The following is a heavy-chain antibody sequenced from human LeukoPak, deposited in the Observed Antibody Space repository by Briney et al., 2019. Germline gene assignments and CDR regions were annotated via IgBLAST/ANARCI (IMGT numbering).Heavy chain of an antibody. V-gene: IGHV1-69*13. CDR3: VVGDDILTGYPTDPDYYYYYGMDA. CDR1: GGTFSSYA. J-gene: IGHJ6*04. CDR2: IIPIFGTA. Sequence: GASVKVSCKASGGTFSSYAISWVRQAPGQGLEWMGGIIPIFGTANYAQKFQGRVTITADESTSTAYMELSSLRSEDTAVYYCVVGDDILTGYPTDPDYYYYYGMDAWGKGTTVTVSS. D-gene: IGHD3-9*01.